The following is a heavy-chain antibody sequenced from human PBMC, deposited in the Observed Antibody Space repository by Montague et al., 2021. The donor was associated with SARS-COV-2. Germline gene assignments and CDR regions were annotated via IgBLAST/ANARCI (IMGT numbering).Heavy chain of an antibody. CDR2: VHYTSST. CDR3: AGAQNTCFIANGVNYFEV. CDR1: GGSISSYY. V-gene: IGHV4-59*01. J-gene: IGHJ4*02. Sequence: SETLSLTCDVSGGSISSYYWSCMRQSPGKGLLWMVYVHYTSSTKYNPSLKTRGTLSRGTRKYHLYLKLSSVNAADTAVYYCAGAQNTCFIANGVNYFEVWGLGALVTVSS. D-gene: IGHD2-15*01.